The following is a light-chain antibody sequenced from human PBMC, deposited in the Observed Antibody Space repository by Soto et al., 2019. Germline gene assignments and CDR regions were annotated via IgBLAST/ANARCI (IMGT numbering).Light chain of an antibody. CDR3: SSYTTRSTYV. CDR2: EVT. Sequence: QSVLTQPASVSGSPGQSITISCTGTSSDVGRFNFVSWFQQHPGKAPKLLIYEVTKRPSGVSNRFSGSKSGNTASLTISGLQTEDEADYYCSSYTTRSTYVFGTGTRSPS. J-gene: IGLJ1*01. CDR1: SSDVGRFNF. V-gene: IGLV2-14*01.